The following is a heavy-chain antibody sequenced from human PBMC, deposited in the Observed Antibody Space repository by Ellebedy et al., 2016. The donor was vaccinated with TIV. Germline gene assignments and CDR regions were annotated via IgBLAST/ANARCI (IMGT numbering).Heavy chain of an antibody. CDR1: EFTFRTYG. CDR2: IKHDGSEI. J-gene: IGHJ4*02. CDR3: ARKSTYLDF. Sequence: GGSLRLXXAASEFTFRTYGIHWVRQAPGKGLEWVGYIKHDGSEIEYVDSVKGRFTISRDNAKNSLYLQMNGLRVEDTAVYYCARKSTYLDFWGQGTLVTVSS. V-gene: IGHV3-7*03.